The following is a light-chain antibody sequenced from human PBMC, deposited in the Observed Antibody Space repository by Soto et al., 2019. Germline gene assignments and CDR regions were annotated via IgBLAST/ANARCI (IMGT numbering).Light chain of an antibody. CDR3: QQSYSTPLT. Sequence: DIQMTQSPSSVSASVGDRVSNTCRASQSISSYLNWYQQKPGKAPKLLIYAASSLQSGVPSRFSGSGSGTDFTLTISILQPEDFATYYCQQSYSTPLTFGGGTKVEIK. CDR2: AAS. CDR1: QSISSY. J-gene: IGKJ4*01. V-gene: IGKV1-39*01.